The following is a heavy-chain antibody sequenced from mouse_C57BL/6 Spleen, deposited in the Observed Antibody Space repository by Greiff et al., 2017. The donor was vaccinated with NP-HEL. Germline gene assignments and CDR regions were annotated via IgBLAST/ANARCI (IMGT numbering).Heavy chain of an antibody. V-gene: IGHV1-80*01. Sequence: QVQLQQSGAELVKPGASVKISCKASGYAFSSYWMNWVKQRPGKGLEWIGQIYPGDGDTNYNGKFKGKATLTADKSSSTAYMQLSSLTSEDSAVYFCARGAFITTVVATWDFDYWGQGTTLTVSS. D-gene: IGHD1-1*01. J-gene: IGHJ2*01. CDR1: GYAFSSYW. CDR3: ARGAFITTVVATWDFDY. CDR2: IYPGDGDT.